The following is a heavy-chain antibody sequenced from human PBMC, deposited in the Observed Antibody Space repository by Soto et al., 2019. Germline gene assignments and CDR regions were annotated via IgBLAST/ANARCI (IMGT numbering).Heavy chain of an antibody. J-gene: IGHJ4*02. Sequence: EVQLVESGGGVVQPGGPLRLSCAASEFILSNSWIHWVRQAPGKGLVWLSRVNPDGSLTTYADSVKGRFTISRDNAKNTLYLQMNSLRAEDTAVYFCASVIDDTSGYYSDNWGQGTLVTVSS. CDR3: ASVIDDTSGYYSDN. D-gene: IGHD3-22*01. CDR1: EFILSNSW. V-gene: IGHV3-74*01. CDR2: VNPDGSLT.